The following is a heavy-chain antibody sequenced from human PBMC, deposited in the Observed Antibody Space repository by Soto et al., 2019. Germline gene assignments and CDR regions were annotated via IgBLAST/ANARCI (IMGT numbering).Heavy chain of an antibody. CDR1: GFTFSSYA. CDR2: ISGSGGST. D-gene: IGHD3-3*01. V-gene: IGHV3-23*01. J-gene: IGHJ4*02. CDR3: AKARPLTYYDFWGGPEATTTWLFVPLDY. Sequence: GGSLRLSCAASGFTFSSYAMSWVRQAPGKGLEWVSAISGSGGSTYYADSVKGRFTISRDNSKNTLYLQMNSLRAEDTAVYYCAKARPLTYYDFWGGPEATTTWLFVPLDYWGQGTLVTVSS.